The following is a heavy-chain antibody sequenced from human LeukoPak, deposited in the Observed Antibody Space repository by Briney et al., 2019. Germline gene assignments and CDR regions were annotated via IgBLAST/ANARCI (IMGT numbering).Heavy chain of an antibody. CDR1: GFTFSDYY. Sequence: GGSLRLSCAASGFTFSDYYMSWIRQAPGKGLEWVSYISSSGSTIYYADSVKGRFTISRDNAKNSLYLQMNSLRAEDTAVYYCARDECSGGSCYSSYYYYMDVWGKGTTVTISS. D-gene: IGHD2-15*01. CDR2: ISSSGSTI. V-gene: IGHV3-11*01. CDR3: ARDECSGGSCYSSYYYYMDV. J-gene: IGHJ6*03.